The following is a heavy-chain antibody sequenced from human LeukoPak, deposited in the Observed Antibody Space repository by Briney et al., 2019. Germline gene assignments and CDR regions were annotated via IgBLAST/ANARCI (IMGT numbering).Heavy chain of an antibody. D-gene: IGHD7-27*01. Sequence: PGGSLRLSCAASGFTFSDYYMSWIRQAPGKGPEWVSYISSSGSTIYYADSVKGRFTISRDNAKNSLYLQMNSLRAEDTAVYYCARDTLTGDHWFDPWGQGTLVTVSS. CDR3: ARDTLTGDHWFDP. CDR1: GFTFSDYY. J-gene: IGHJ5*02. CDR2: ISSSGSTI. V-gene: IGHV3-11*01.